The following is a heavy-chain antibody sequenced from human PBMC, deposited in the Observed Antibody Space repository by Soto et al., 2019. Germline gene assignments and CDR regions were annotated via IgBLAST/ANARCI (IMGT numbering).Heavy chain of an antibody. D-gene: IGHD2-21*01. CDR2: IYHSGST. J-gene: IGHJ4*02. CDR3: ARGNVVAIDY. CDR1: GGSISGGRYS. Sequence: SETLSLTCAVSGGSISGGRYSWSWIRQPPGKGLEWIGYIYHSGSTYYNPSLKSRVTISVDRSKNQFSLKLSSVTAADTAVYYCARGNVVAIDYWGQGTLVTVSS. V-gene: IGHV4-30-2*01.